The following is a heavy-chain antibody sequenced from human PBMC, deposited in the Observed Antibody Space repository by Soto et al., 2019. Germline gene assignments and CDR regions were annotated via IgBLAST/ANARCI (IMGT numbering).Heavy chain of an antibody. V-gene: IGHV4-31*03. CDR1: GGSISSGGYY. Sequence: SETLSLTCSVSGGSISSGGYYWSWIRQHPGKGLEWIGCIYYSGSTYYNPSLKSRITMSVDTSKNQFSLKLSSVTAADTAVYYCAHSGGYSFDYWGQGTLVTVSS. CDR3: AHSGGYSFDY. CDR2: IYYSGST. J-gene: IGHJ4*02. D-gene: IGHD3-22*01.